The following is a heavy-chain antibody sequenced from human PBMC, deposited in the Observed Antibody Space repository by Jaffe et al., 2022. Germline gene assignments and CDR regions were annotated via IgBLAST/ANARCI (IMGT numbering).Heavy chain of an antibody. V-gene: IGHV3-48*03. D-gene: IGHD1-26*01. CDR2: ISSSGSTI. CDR1: GFTFSSYE. CDR3: ARGGLVGATPYDY. J-gene: IGHJ4*02. Sequence: EVQLVESGGGLVQPGGSLRLSCAASGFTFSSYEMNWVRQAPGKGLEWVSYISSSGSTIYYADSVKGRFTISRDNAKNSLYLQMNSLRAEDTAVYYCARGGLVGATPYDYWGQGTLVTVSS.